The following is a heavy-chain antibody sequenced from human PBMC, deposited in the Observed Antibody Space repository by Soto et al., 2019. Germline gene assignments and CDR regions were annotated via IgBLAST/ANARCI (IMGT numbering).Heavy chain of an antibody. V-gene: IGHV1-69*13. CDR1: GGTFSSYA. Sequence: SVKVSCKASGGTFSSYAISWVRQAPGQGLEWMGGIIPIFGTANYAQKFQSRVTITADESTSTAYMELSSLRSEDTAVYYCARNLESWSYPKDYYYGMDVWGQGTTVTVSS. D-gene: IGHD1-26*01. CDR2: IIPIFGTA. CDR3: ARNLESWSYPKDYYYGMDV. J-gene: IGHJ6*02.